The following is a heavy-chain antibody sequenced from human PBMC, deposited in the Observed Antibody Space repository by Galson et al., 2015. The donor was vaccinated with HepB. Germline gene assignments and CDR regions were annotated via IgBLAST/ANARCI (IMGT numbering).Heavy chain of an antibody. CDR2: IYSGGST. V-gene: IGHV3-66*01. D-gene: IGHD6-19*01. Sequence: LRLSCAASGFTVSSNYMSWVRQAPGKGLEWVSVIYSGGSTYYADSVKGRFTIYRDKSKNTPYLQMNSLRAEDTAVYYCARAILSLRIAVAGPVYGMDVWGQGTTVTVSS. CDR3: ARAILSLRIAVAGPVYGMDV. CDR1: GFTVSSNY. J-gene: IGHJ6*02.